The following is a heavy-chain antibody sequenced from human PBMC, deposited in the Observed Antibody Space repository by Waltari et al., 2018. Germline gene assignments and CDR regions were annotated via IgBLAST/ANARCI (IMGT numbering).Heavy chain of an antibody. V-gene: IGHV1-69*10. CDR2: NIPILGIA. Sequence: QVQLVQSGAEVKKPGSSVKVSCKASGGTFSSYAISWVRQAPGQGLEWMGGNIPILGIANYAQKCQGRVTITADKSTSTAYMELSSLRSEDTAVYYCARDKQVVVPAAMYYYGMDVWGQGTTVTVSS. J-gene: IGHJ6*02. CDR3: ARDKQVVVPAAMYYYGMDV. D-gene: IGHD2-2*01. CDR1: GGTFSSYA.